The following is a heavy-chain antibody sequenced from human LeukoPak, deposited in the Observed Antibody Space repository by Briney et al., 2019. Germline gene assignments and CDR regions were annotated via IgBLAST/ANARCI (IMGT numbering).Heavy chain of an antibody. V-gene: IGHV3-23*01. Sequence: GGSLRLSCAASGFTFSSYAMSWVRQAPGKGLEWVSAISGSGGSTYYADSVKGRFTISRDSSKSTLYLQMNSLRAEDTAVYYCAKGGYSSSWFFDYWGQGTLVTVSS. CDR3: AKGGYSSSWFFDY. J-gene: IGHJ4*02. D-gene: IGHD6-13*01. CDR1: GFTFSSYA. CDR2: ISGSGGST.